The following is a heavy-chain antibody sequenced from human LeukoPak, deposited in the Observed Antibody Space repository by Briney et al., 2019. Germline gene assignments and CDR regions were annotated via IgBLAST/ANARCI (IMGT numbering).Heavy chain of an antibody. CDR1: GVSISSGSNY. CDR2: INHSGST. Sequence: PSETLSLTCSVSGVSISSGSNYWGWIRQPPGKGLERFGEINHSGSTNYNPSFKSRVTISVDTSKNQFSLKLSSVTAADTAVYYCARRWIAAAGMNWFDPWGQGTLVTVSS. V-gene: IGHV4-39*07. J-gene: IGHJ5*02. CDR3: ARRWIAAAGMNWFDP. D-gene: IGHD6-13*01.